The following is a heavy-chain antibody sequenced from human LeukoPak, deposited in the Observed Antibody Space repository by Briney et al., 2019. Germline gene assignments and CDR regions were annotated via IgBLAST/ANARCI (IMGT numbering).Heavy chain of an antibody. Sequence: PGGSLRLSCAASGFTFSSYGMHWVRQAPGKGLEWVAFIRYDGSNKYYADSVKGRFTISRDNSKNTLYLQMNSLRAEDTAVYYCARDPEAAAGPGEDIDWFDPWGQGTLVTVSS. CDR1: GFTFSSYG. CDR2: IRYDGSNK. J-gene: IGHJ5*02. D-gene: IGHD6-13*01. V-gene: IGHV3-30*02. CDR3: ARDPEAAAGPGEDIDWFDP.